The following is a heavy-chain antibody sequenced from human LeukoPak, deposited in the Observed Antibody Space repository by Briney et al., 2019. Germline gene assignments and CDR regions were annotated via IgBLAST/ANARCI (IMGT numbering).Heavy chain of an antibody. CDR3: ARNFGGGDSSGPYS. J-gene: IGHJ4*02. Sequence: GGSLRLSCAASGFTFNDYGMSWVRQAPRKGLEWVSGINWNGGSTGYADSVKGRFTISRDNAKNSLYLQMNSLRAEDTALYYCARNFGGGDSSGPYSWGQGTQVTVSS. CDR1: GFTFNDYG. D-gene: IGHD3-22*01. V-gene: IGHV3-20*04. CDR2: INWNGGST.